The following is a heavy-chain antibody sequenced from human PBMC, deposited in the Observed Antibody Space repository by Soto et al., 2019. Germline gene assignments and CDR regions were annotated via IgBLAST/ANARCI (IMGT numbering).Heavy chain of an antibody. V-gene: IGHV3-30*18. D-gene: IGHD6-19*01. Sequence: QVQLVESGGGVVQPGRSLRLSCAASGFTFSSYGMHWVRQAPGKGLEWVAVISYDGSNKYYADSVKGRFTISRDNSKNTLYLQMNSVRAEDTAVYYCAKDQQWLGSSLAFDYWGQGTLVTVSS. CDR3: AKDQQWLGSSLAFDY. CDR2: ISYDGSNK. CDR1: GFTFSSYG. J-gene: IGHJ4*02.